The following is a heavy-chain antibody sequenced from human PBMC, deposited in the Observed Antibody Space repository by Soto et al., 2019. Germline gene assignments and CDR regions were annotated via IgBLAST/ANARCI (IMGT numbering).Heavy chain of an antibody. CDR2: ISNEAERI. CDR1: GFTFNTNS. V-gene: IGHV3-23*01. D-gene: IGHD6-19*01. Sequence: PGGSLRLSCTASGFTFNTNSMAWVRQAPGKGLEWVSSISNEAERIFYADSVRGRFTFSRDNSRNKLYLQMNSLRAEDTALYYCAKDPGGGGWYYFDYWGQGTLVTVSS. J-gene: IGHJ4*02. CDR3: AKDPGGGGWYYFDY.